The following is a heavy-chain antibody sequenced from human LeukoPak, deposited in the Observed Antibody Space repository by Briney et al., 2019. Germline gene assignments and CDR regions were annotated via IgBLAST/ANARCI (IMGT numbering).Heavy chain of an antibody. J-gene: IGHJ6*04. D-gene: IGHD2-2*03. CDR3: TRDPGINPGYCSSTSCYYDYYYGMDV. V-gene: IGHV3-49*04. CDR2: IRSKAYGGTT. Sequence: GGSLRLSCTASGFTFGDYAMSWVRQAPGKGLEWVGFIRSKAYGGTTEYAASVKGRFTISRDDSKSIAYLQMNSLKTEDTAVYYCTRDPGINPGYCSSTSCYYDYYYGMDVWGKGTTVTVPS. CDR1: GFTFGDYA.